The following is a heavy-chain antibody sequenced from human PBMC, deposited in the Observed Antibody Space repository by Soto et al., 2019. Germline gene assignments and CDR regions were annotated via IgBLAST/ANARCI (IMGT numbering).Heavy chain of an antibody. Sequence: QVELQESGPRLVKSSGTLSLTCEVSSGSISTGNWWSWVRQPPGKGLEWIGEIYYTGATNYNPSLNSRVTMTIDKSKDQCSLILTSATAADTAVYYCARVFSSGSGWMYYFDFWGQGILVSVSS. J-gene: IGHJ4*02. V-gene: IGHV4-4*02. CDR3: ARVFSSGSGWMYYFDF. D-gene: IGHD6-25*01. CDR1: SGSISTGNW. CDR2: IYYTGAT.